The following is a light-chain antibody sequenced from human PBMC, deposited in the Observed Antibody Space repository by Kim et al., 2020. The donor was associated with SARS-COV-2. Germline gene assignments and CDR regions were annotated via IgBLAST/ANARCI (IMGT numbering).Light chain of an antibody. CDR1: QSVSSN. Sequence: VSPGERATLACRASQSVSSNLAWYQQKPGQAPRLLIYGASTRATGIPASFSGSGSGTEFTLTISSLQSEDFAVYYCQQYNNWPGTFGQGTKVDIK. J-gene: IGKJ1*01. CDR2: GAS. V-gene: IGKV3-15*01. CDR3: QQYNNWPGT.